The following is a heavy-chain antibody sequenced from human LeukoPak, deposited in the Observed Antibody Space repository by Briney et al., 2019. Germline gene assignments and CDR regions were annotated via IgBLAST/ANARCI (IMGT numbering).Heavy chain of an antibody. CDR2: VSSNGDST. J-gene: IGHJ4*02. D-gene: IGHD1-1*01. V-gene: IGHV3-64D*09. CDR1: VFTSTIYM. Sequence: RGSLRLSPAASVFTSTIYMVHSVPQAPGKGLEYVSGVSSNGDSTYYADSVKRRFTIPRDNAMNTLYLQMSSLRAEVTAVYYCVKDLSGNFYFEYGGGGTLVSVSS. CDR3: VKDLSGNFYFEY.